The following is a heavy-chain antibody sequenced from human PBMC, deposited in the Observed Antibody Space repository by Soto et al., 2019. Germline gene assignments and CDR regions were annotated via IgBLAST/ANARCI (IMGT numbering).Heavy chain of an antibody. CDR3: AKGALRVTTYFDN. CDR1: GFTFRDYG. V-gene: IGHV3-23*01. D-gene: IGHD4-17*01. J-gene: IGHJ4*02. CDR2: ISANGGST. Sequence: EVQLLESWGGLVQPGGSLRLSCAASGFTFRDYGISWVGLAPGKGLECVSAISANGGSTYYADSVQGRFTISRDNSNTTLHLQMNSLRAEDAAVYYCAKGALRVTTYFDNWGQGTMVTVSS.